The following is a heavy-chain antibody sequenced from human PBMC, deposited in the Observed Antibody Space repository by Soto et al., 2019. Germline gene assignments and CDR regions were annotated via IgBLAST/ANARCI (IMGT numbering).Heavy chain of an antibody. D-gene: IGHD2-2*02. CDR3: ARSVYRMPWDAFDI. J-gene: IGHJ3*02. CDR2: IYSGGST. V-gene: IGHV3-66*01. Sequence: PGGSLRLSCAASGFTVSSNYMSWVRQAPGKGLEWVSVIYSGGSTYYADSVKGRFTISRDNSKNTLYLQMNSLRAEDTAVYYCARSVYRMPWDAFDIWGQGTMVTVSS. CDR1: GFTVSSNY.